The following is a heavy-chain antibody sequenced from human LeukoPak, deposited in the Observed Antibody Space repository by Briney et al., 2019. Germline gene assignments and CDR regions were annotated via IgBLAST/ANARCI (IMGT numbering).Heavy chain of an antibody. J-gene: IGHJ4*02. Sequence: SETLSLTCAVSGGSISSGGYSWSWIRQPPGKGLEWIGYIYHRGSTYYNPSLKSRVTISVDRSKNQFSLKLSSVTAADTAVYYCARGDFWSGPRTGSFDYWGQGTLVTVSS. D-gene: IGHD3-3*01. CDR1: GGSISSGGYS. V-gene: IGHV4-30-2*01. CDR2: IYHRGST. CDR3: ARGDFWSGPRTGSFDY.